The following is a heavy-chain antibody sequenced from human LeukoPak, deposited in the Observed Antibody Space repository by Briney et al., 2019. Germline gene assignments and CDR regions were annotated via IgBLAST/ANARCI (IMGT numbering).Heavy chain of an antibody. J-gene: IGHJ4*02. CDR3: VRIATVTTPDY. CDR1: GFTFSTNW. V-gene: IGHV3-74*01. Sequence: GGSLRLSCAASGFTFSTNWIHCVRQPLGKGLVWVSRINPDGSTTNYADSVKGRFTISRDNAKNTLYLQMNSLTVEDTAVYYCVRIATVTTPDYWGQGTLVTVSS. CDR2: INPDGSTT. D-gene: IGHD4-17*01.